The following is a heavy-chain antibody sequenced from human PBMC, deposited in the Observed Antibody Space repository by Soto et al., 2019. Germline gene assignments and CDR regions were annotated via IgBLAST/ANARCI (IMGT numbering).Heavy chain of an antibody. D-gene: IGHD7-27*01. J-gene: IGHJ4*02. V-gene: IGHV4-34*01. CDR1: GGSFSSYY. CDR2: INHSGST. CDR3: ARGWGRIFDY. Sequence: VQLQQWGAGLLKPSETLSLTCAVYGGSFSSYYWSWIRQPPGKGLEWIGEINHSGSTNYNPSLKSRVTISVDTSKNQFSLKLSSVTAADTAVYYCARGWGRIFDYWGQGTLVTVSS.